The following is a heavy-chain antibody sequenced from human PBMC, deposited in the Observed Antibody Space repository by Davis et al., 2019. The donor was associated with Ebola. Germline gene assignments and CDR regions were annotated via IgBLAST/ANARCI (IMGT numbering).Heavy chain of an antibody. J-gene: IGHJ2*01. CDR2: ISSSSSYI. D-gene: IGHD3-22*01. Sequence: GGSLRLSCAASGFTFSSYSMNWVRQAPGKGLEWVSSISSSSSYIYYADSVKGRFTISRDNAKNSLYLQRNSLRAEDTAVYYCAREGYYDSSDLVGYWYFDLWGRGTLVTVSS. CDR1: GFTFSSYS. V-gene: IGHV3-21*01. CDR3: AREGYYDSSDLVGYWYFDL.